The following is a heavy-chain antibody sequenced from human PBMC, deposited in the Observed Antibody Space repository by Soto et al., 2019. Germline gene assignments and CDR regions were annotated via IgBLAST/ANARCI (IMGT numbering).Heavy chain of an antibody. J-gene: IGHJ4*02. CDR1: GFTFSSYW. D-gene: IGHD6-6*01. CDR2: IKQDGSEI. Sequence: EVQLVESGGGLVQPGGSLRLSCAASGFTFSSYWMSWVRQAPGKGLEWVANIKQDGSEIYYVDSVKGRFTISRDNAKNSLYLQMNCLRAEDTAVYYCARYQLVGVFDYWGQGTLVTVSS. CDR3: ARYQLVGVFDY. V-gene: IGHV3-7*03.